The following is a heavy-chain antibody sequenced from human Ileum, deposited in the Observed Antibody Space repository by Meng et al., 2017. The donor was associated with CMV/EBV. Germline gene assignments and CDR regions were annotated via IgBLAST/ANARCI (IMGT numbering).Heavy chain of an antibody. CDR1: GFSFSYYA. V-gene: IGHV3-21*01. CDR3: ARDPATSFGVFYLDY. CDR2: ISNTGGSR. Sequence: SGFSFSYYAIHWVRQAPGKGLEWVSYISNTGGSRYYADSLKGRFTISRDNAKNSVYLQMNSLGADDTAVYYCARDPATSFGVFYLDYWGRGTLVTVSS. D-gene: IGHD3-3*01. J-gene: IGHJ4*02.